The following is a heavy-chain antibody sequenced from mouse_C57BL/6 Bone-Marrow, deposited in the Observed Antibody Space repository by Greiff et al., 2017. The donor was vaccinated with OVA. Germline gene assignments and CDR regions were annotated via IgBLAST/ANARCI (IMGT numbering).Heavy chain of an antibody. CDR2: IWTGGGT. V-gene: IGHV2-9-1*01. CDR3: AREGIYDGSAWFAY. CDR1: GFSLTSYA. Sequence: QVQLKQSGPGLVAPSQSLSITCTVSGFSLTSYAISWVRQPPGQGLEWLGVIWTGGGTNYNSAPKSRLSISKDISKSQVFLKMNSLQTDDTARYYCAREGIYDGSAWFAYWGQGTLVTVSA. J-gene: IGHJ3*01. D-gene: IGHD2-3*01.